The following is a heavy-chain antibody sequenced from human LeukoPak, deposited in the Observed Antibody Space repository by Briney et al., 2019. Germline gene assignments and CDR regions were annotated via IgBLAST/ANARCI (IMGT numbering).Heavy chain of an antibody. CDR2: IIPIFDIA. CDR1: GGTFSSYA. D-gene: IGHD4-17*01. J-gene: IGHJ6*02. Sequence: SVKVSCKASGGTFSSYAISWVRQAPGQGLEWMGRIIPIFDIANYAQKFQGRVTITADKSTSTAYMELSSLRSEDTAVYYCARERGPYGDRKRYGMDVWGQGTTVTVSS. V-gene: IGHV1-69*04. CDR3: ARERGPYGDRKRYGMDV.